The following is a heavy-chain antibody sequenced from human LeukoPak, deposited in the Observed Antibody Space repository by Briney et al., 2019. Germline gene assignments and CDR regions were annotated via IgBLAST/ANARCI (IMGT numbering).Heavy chain of an antibody. CDR1: GYTFTSYG. Sequence: GASVKVSCKASGYTFTSYGISWVRQAPGQGLEWMGWISAYNGNTNYAQKLQGRVTMTTDTSTSTAYMELRSLRSDDTAVYYCAAVNYYDSSGYYDDRDAFDIWGQGTMVTVSS. CDR2: ISAYNGNT. CDR3: AAVNYYDSSGYYDDRDAFDI. D-gene: IGHD3-22*01. J-gene: IGHJ3*02. V-gene: IGHV1-18*01.